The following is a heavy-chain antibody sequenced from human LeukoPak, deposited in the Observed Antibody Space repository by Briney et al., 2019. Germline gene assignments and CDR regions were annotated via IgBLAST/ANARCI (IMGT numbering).Heavy chain of an antibody. CDR2: ISYDGSNK. J-gene: IGHJ3*02. CDR1: GFTFSSYA. CDR3: ARHDIVGTDAFDI. D-gene: IGHD2-15*01. Sequence: GGSLRRSCAASGFTFSSYAMHWVRQAPGKGLEWVAVISYDGSNKYYADSVKGRFTISRDNSKNTLYLQMNSLRAEDTAVYYCARHDIVGTDAFDIWGQGTMVTVSS. V-gene: IGHV3-30-3*01.